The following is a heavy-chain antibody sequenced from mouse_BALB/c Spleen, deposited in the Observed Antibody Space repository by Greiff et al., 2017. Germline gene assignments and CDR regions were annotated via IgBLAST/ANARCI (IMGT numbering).Heavy chain of an antibody. V-gene: IGHV5-6-5*01. CDR2: ISSGGST. CDR1: GFTFSSYA. Sequence: EVNVVESGGGLVKPGGSLKLSCAASGFTFSSYAMSWVRQTPEKRLEWVASISSGGSTYYPDSVKGRFTISRDNARNILYLQMSSLRSEDTAMYYCARGAGLRHAMDYWGQGTSVTVSS. D-gene: IGHD2-2*01. J-gene: IGHJ4*01. CDR3: ARGAGLRHAMDY.